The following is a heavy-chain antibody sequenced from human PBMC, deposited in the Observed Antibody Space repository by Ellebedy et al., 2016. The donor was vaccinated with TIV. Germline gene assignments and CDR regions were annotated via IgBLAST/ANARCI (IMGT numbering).Heavy chain of an antibody. CDR3: ALRSFPRGSGLAY. Sequence: SETLSLTCTVSGGSISGYYWSWIRQPPGKGLEWIGYIYHSGSTDYNPSLKSPVTISIYTSKNQFSLKLSSVTAADTALYYCALRSFPRGSGLAYWGQGTLVTVSS. D-gene: IGHD2-21*01. CDR2: IYHSGST. J-gene: IGHJ4*02. CDR1: GGSISGYY. V-gene: IGHV4-59*08.